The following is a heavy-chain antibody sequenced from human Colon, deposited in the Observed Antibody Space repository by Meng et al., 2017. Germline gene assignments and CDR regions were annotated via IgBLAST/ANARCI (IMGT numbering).Heavy chain of an antibody. J-gene: IGHJ4*02. Sequence: VQLQQSGPGLVKPSHTLPLPCAISGDSVSSKSAAWSWIRQCPSRGLEWLGSTYYRSKCYNDYELSVKSRISIYTDTSKTQFTLRLNSVTPEDTAVYYCASTENHFWGQGTLVTVSS. CDR1: GDSVSSKSAA. D-gene: IGHD1-26*01. CDR2: TYYRSKCYN. CDR3: ASTENHF. V-gene: IGHV6-1*01.